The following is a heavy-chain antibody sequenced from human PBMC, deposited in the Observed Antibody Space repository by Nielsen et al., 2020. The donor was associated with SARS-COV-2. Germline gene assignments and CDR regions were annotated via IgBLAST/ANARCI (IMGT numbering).Heavy chain of an antibody. Sequence: SETLSLTCAVSGGSISSTNWWSWVRQPPGKGLEWIGEIYHSGSTNYSPSLKSRVTISVDKSKHQFSLKLSSVTAADTAVYYCARGLQYNWFDPWGQGTLVTVSS. D-gene: IGHD4-11*01. J-gene: IGHJ5*02. CDR2: IYHSGST. CDR3: ARGLQYNWFDP. V-gene: IGHV4-4*02. CDR1: GGSISSTNW.